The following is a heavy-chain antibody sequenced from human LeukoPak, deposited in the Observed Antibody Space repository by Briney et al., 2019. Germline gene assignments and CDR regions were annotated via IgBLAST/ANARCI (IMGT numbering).Heavy chain of an antibody. Sequence: PGGSLRLSCAASGLIFSSYWMHWVRQAPGKGLVWVPRVNNDGSSKIYADSVKGRFTISRDNAKNTLYLQMNSLRAEDTAVYYCARGGWGTALDYWGQGTLVTVSS. CDR2: VNNDGSSK. CDR3: ARGGWGTALDY. V-gene: IGHV3-74*01. J-gene: IGHJ4*02. D-gene: IGHD1-7*01. CDR1: GLIFSSYW.